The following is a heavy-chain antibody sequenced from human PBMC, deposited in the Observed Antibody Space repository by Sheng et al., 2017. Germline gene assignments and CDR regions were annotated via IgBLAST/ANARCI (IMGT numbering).Heavy chain of an antibody. CDR1: GGSISSDGDS. J-gene: IGHJ3*02. Sequence: QLQLQESGSGLVKPSQTLSLTCAVSGGSISSDGDSWNWIRQPPGKGLEWIGYIHHSGSTYYNASLKSRVTISVETSKNQFSLKLSSVTAADTAVYYCARARGDLREGHAFDIWGQGTMVTVSS. D-gene: IGHD3-16*01. V-gene: IGHV4-30-2*01. CDR2: IHHSGST. CDR3: ARARGDLREGHAFDI.